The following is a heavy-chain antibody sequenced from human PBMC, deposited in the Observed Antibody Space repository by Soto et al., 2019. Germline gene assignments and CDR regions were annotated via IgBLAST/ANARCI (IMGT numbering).Heavy chain of an antibody. D-gene: IGHD3-9*01. CDR2: IIPIFGTA. Sequence: SVKVSCKASGGTFSSYAISWVRQAPGQGLEWMGGIIPIFGTANYAQKFQGRVTITADESTSTAYMELSSLRSEDTAVYYCAREYYDILATGWFEPWGQGTLVTVSS. J-gene: IGHJ5*02. V-gene: IGHV1-69*13. CDR3: AREYYDILATGWFEP. CDR1: GGTFSSYA.